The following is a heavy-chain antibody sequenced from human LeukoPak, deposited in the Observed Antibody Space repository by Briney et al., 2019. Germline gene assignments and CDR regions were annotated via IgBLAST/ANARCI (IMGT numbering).Heavy chain of an antibody. CDR1: GGSISSYY. CDR3: ARAVGYPKWFDP. D-gene: IGHD6-13*01. V-gene: IGHV4-59*01. J-gene: IGHJ5*02. CDR2: IYYSGST. Sequence: SETLSLTCTVSGGSISSYYWSWIRQPPGKGLEWIGYIYYSGSTNYNPSLKSRVTISVDTSKNQFSLKLSSVTAADTAVYYCARAVGYPKWFDPWGQGTLVTVSS.